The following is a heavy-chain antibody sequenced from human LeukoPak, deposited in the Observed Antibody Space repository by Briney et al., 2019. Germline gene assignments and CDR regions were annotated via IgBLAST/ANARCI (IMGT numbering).Heavy chain of an antibody. CDR2: IYYSGST. CDR1: GGSISNYY. CDR3: AREGFSAGYYYMDV. Sequence: PSETLSLTCTVSGGSISNYYWNWIRQPPGKGLEWIGYIYYSGSTNYNPSLKSRVTISVDTSKNQFSLKLSSVTAADTAVYFCAREGFSAGYYYMDVWGKGTTVTVSS. V-gene: IGHV4-59*01. D-gene: IGHD1-26*01. J-gene: IGHJ6*03.